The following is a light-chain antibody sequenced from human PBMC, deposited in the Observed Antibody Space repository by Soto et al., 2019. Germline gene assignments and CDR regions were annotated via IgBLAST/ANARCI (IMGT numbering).Light chain of an antibody. CDR2: NNN. Sequence: QPVLTQPPSASAAPGQRVTISCSGSRSNIGPNAVNWYQQLPGKAPRLLIFNNNQRPSGVPDRFSGSKSGTSASLAISGLQSDDAATYFCAAWADSLNVLYVFGTGTKLTVL. J-gene: IGLJ1*01. CDR1: RSNIGPNA. CDR3: AAWADSLNVLYV. V-gene: IGLV1-44*01.